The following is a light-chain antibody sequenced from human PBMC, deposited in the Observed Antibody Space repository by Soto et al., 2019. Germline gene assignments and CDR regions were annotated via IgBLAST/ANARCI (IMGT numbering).Light chain of an antibody. CDR1: SSDVGGYDY. CDR3: SSFTSSITLV. CDR2: DVS. V-gene: IGLV2-14*03. J-gene: IGLJ2*01. Sequence: QSVLTQPASVSGSPGQSITISCTGTSSDVGGYDYVSWYQQHPGKAPKLMIYDVSNRPSGVSNRFSGSKSGNTASLTISGLQAEDEADYYCSSFTSSITLVLGGGTKLTVL.